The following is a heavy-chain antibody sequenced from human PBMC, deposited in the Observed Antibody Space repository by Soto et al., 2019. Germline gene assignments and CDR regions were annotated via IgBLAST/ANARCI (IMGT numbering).Heavy chain of an antibody. J-gene: IGHJ6*02. D-gene: IGHD3-10*01. CDR2: INHSGST. CDR1: GGSFSGYY. V-gene: IGHV4-34*01. Sequence: SETLSLTCAVYGGSFSGYYWSWIRQPPGKGLEWIGEINHSGSTNYNPSLKSRVTISVDTSKNQFSLKLSSVTAADTTVYYCASGRAAIGSGIYDGMDVWGQGTTVTVSS. CDR3: ASGRAAIGSGIYDGMDV.